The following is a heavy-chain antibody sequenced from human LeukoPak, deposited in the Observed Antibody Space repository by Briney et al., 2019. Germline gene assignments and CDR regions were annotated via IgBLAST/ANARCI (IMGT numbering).Heavy chain of an antibody. Sequence: PSETLSLTCTVSGGSISSYYWSWIRQPPGKGLEWIGYIYYSGTTNYNPSLKSRVTISVDTSKNQFSLKLSSVTAADTAVYYCARYYYDSSGYYYADYWGQGTLVTVSS. J-gene: IGHJ4*02. CDR1: GGSISSYY. CDR2: IYYSGTT. V-gene: IGHV4-59*01. CDR3: ARYYYDSSGYYYADY. D-gene: IGHD3-22*01.